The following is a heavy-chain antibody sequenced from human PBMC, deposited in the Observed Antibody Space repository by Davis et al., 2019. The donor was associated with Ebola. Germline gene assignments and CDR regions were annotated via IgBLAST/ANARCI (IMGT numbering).Heavy chain of an antibody. CDR3: ARRSYSSSLIDY. CDR1: GGSISTTSYY. CDR2: IFYTGST. J-gene: IGHJ4*02. V-gene: IGHV4-39*01. D-gene: IGHD6-13*01. Sequence: MPGGSLRLSCTVPGGSISTTSYYWGWIRQPPGKGLEWIGSIFYTGSTFYDPSLKSRVSISVDTSKNQFSLKLSSVTAADTAVYFCARRSYSSSLIDYWGQGTLVTVSS.